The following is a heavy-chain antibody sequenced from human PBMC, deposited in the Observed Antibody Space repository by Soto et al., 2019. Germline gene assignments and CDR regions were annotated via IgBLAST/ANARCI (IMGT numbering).Heavy chain of an antibody. D-gene: IGHD5-12*01. CDR2: ISGSAVST. J-gene: IGHJ4*02. CDR3: AKSIVATIALDY. Sequence: LRLSCAASGFSFSDYAITWVRQAPGKGLEWVSAISGSAVSTYYADSVQGRFTISRDNSRNTLYLQMNSLRAEDTAVYYCAKSIVATIALDYWGQRTLVTVSS. CDR1: GFSFSDYA. V-gene: IGHV3-23*01.